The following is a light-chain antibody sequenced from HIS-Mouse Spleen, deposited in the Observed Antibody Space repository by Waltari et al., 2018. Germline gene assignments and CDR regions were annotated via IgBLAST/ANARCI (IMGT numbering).Light chain of an antibody. CDR1: QSVSSSY. Sequence: EIVLPQSPGTLPLSPGERATLPCRASQSVSSSYLAWYQQKPGQAPRLLNYGASSRATGIPDRFSGSGSGTDFTLTISGLEPEDFAVYYCQQYGSSWTFGQGTKVEIK. V-gene: IGKV3-20*01. CDR2: GAS. CDR3: QQYGSSWT. J-gene: IGKJ1*01.